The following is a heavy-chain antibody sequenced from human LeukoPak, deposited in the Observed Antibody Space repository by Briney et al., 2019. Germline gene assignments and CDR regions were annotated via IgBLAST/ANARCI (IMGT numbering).Heavy chain of an antibody. Sequence: ASVKVSCKASGYTFTSYAIHWVRQAPGQRLEWMGWINTGNGNTKYSQKFQGRVTITADESTSTAYMELSSLRSEDTAVYYCARDRRRITMMVVVPGAFDIWGQGTMVTVSS. CDR2: INTGNGNT. CDR3: ARDRRRITMMVVVPGAFDI. V-gene: IGHV1-3*04. D-gene: IGHD3-22*01. J-gene: IGHJ3*02. CDR1: GYTFTSYA.